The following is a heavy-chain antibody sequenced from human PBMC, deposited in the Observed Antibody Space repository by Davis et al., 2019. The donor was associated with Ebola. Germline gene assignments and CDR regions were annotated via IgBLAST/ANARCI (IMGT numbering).Heavy chain of an antibody. CDR3: TREVSRGDV. CDR2: IRSKANSYAT. CDR1: GWSGSGAA. V-gene: IGHV3-73*01. D-gene: IGHD3-16*02. Sequence: GGSLRLSCAAAGWSGSGAAMHWVRQASGKGLEWVGRIRSKANSYATAYAASVKGRFTISRDDSKNTAYLQMNSLKTEDTAVYYCTREVSRGDVWGQGTTFPLSS. J-gene: IGHJ6*02.